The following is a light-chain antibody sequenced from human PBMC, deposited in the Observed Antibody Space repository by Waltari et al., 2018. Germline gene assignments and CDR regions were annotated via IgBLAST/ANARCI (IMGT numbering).Light chain of an antibody. CDR3: SSYTSSSTLG. CDR2: DDS. Sequence: YQQSSGNTPTLFLCDDSTRPSWVSNRCSVCKSGNTASLTISGLQTEDDADYYCSSYTSSSTLGFGTGTKVTVL. V-gene: IGLV2-14*04. J-gene: IGLJ1*01.